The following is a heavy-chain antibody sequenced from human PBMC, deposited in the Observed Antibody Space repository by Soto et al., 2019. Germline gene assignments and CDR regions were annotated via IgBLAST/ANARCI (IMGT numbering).Heavy chain of an antibody. CDR2: IWYDGSNK. Sequence: QVQLVESGGGVVQPGRSLRLSCAASGFTFSSYGMHWVRQAPGKGLEWVAVIWYDGSNKYYADSVKGRFTISRDNSKNTLYLQMNSLRAEDTAVYYCARAYTPWGYGAYWYGMDVWGQGTTVTVSS. D-gene: IGHD4-17*01. J-gene: IGHJ6*02. CDR3: ARAYTPWGYGAYWYGMDV. CDR1: GFTFSSYG. V-gene: IGHV3-33*01.